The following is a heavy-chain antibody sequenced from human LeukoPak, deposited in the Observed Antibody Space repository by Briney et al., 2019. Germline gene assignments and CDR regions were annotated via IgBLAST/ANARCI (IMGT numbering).Heavy chain of an antibody. D-gene: IGHD3-3*01. V-gene: IGHV3-7*01. J-gene: IGHJ4*02. CDR3: ARDEYLWSVYYPNQAFDY. CDR1: GFTSSSNW. Sequence: PGGSLKLSCAASGFTSSSNWMTWVRQAPGKGLEWVANIKQVGREKYYVDSVKGRFTISRDNAKKSLYLQMNSLRAEDTAMYHCARDEYLWSVYYPNQAFDYWGQGTLVTVSS. CDR2: IKQVGREK.